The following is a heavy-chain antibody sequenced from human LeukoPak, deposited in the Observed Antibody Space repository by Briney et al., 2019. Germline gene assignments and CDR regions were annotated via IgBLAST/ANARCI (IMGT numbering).Heavy chain of an antibody. CDR3: AREDYDSSGYYFDY. CDR2: IRYDGSNK. V-gene: IGHV3-30*02. CDR1: GFTFSSYG. Sequence: GGSLRLSCAASGFTFSSYGIHWVRQAPGKGLEWVAFIRYDGSNKYYTDSVKGRFTISRDNSKNTLYLQMGSLRAGDMAVYYCAREDYDSSGYYFDYWGQGTLVTVSS. J-gene: IGHJ4*02. D-gene: IGHD3-22*01.